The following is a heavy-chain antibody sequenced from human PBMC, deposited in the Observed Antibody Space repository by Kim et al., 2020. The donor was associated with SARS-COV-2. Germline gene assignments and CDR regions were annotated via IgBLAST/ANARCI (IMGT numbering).Heavy chain of an antibody. V-gene: IGHV4-30-4*01. CDR1: GGSISSGDYY. D-gene: IGHD2-15*01. CDR3: ARIYYCRSGICYSGWFDP. CDR2: IYYTGST. J-gene: IGHJ5*02. Sequence: SETLSLTCTVSGGSISSGDYYWSWIRRPPGKGLEWIGYIYYTGSTYYNPSLKSRITISIHTSKNQFSLKLSSVTAADTAVYYCARIYYCRSGICYSGWFDPWGQGTLVTVSS.